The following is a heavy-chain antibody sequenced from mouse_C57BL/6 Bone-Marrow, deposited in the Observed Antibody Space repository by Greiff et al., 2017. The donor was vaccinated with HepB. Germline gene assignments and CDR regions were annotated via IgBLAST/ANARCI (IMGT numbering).Heavy chain of an antibody. Sequence: VKLQESGAELVKPGASVKMSCKASGYTFTSYWITWVKQRPGQGLEWIGDIYPGSGSTNYNEKFKSKATLTVDTSSSTAYMQLSSLTSEDSAVYYCARHGSIFDYWGQGTTLTVSS. V-gene: IGHV1-55*01. CDR2: IYPGSGST. D-gene: IGHD1-1*01. J-gene: IGHJ2*01. CDR1: GYTFTSYW. CDR3: ARHGSIFDY.